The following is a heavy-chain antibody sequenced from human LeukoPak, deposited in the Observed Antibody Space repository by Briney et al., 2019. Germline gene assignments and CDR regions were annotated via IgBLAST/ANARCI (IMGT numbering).Heavy chain of an antibody. CDR2: INPNSGGT. D-gene: IGHD2-21*01. Sequence: GASVKVSCKASGYTFSGYYLHWVRQAPGQGLEWLGRINPNSGGTNYGQKFQDRVTLTRDTSITTAYMELSSLRSDDTAVYYCARGDSKYWGQGTLVTVSS. CDR3: ARGDSKY. CDR1: GYTFSGYY. V-gene: IGHV1-2*06. J-gene: IGHJ4*02.